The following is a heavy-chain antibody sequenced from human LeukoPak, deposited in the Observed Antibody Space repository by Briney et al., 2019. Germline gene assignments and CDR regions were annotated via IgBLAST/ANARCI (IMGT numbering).Heavy chain of an antibody. CDR2: IWYDGSNK. D-gene: IGHD4-23*01. CDR1: GFTFSSYG. Sequence: GGSLRLSCAASGFTFSSYGMHWVRQAPGKGLEWVAVIWYDGSNKYYADSVKGRFTISRDNSENTLYLQMNSLRAEDTAVYYCARDYGGNSRWFDPRGQGTLVTVSS. J-gene: IGHJ5*02. CDR3: ARDYGGNSRWFDP. V-gene: IGHV3-33*01.